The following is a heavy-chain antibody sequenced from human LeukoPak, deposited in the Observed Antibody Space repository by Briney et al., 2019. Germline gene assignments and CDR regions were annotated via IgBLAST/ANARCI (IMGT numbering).Heavy chain of an antibody. CDR3: VLESPITMIVH. CDR1: GFTFSSYG. CDR2: ISYDGSNK. D-gene: IGHD3-22*01. Sequence: PGGSLRLSCAASGFTFSSYGMHWVRQAPGKGLEWVAVISYDGSNKYYADSVKGRFTISRDNSKNTLYLQMNSLRAEDTAVYYCVLESPITMIVHWGQGTLVTVSS. V-gene: IGHV3-30*03. J-gene: IGHJ4*02.